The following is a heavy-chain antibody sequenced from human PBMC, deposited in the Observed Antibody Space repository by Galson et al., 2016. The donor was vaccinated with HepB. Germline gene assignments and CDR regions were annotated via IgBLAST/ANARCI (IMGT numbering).Heavy chain of an antibody. D-gene: IGHD2/OR15-2a*01. J-gene: IGHJ4*02. Sequence: SVKVSCKASGYTFTTSGISWVRQAPGQGLEWMGWISTHSGNTKYAQKFQGGLTLTTDSSTTTAYMELRSLRFDDTALYYCARDGQYRFDFWGQGTLVTVSS. V-gene: IGHV1-18*01. CDR1: GYTFTTSG. CDR3: ARDGQYRFDF. CDR2: ISTHSGNT.